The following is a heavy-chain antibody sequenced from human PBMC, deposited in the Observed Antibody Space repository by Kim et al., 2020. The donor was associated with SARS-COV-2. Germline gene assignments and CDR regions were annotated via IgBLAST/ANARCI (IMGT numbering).Heavy chain of an antibody. CDR2: ST. D-gene: IGHD3-3*02. Sequence: STNYHPRLKERVTILVDTSKNQFSLKLSSVTAADTAVYYCARYVLAQFQHWGQGTLVTVSS. CDR3: ARYVLAQFQH. J-gene: IGHJ1*01. V-gene: IGHV4-59*10.